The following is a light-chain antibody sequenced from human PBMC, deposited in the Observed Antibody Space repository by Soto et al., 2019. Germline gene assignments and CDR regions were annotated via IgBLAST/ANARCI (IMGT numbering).Light chain of an antibody. CDR3: QQYGNSPIT. J-gene: IGKJ5*01. Sequence: EIVLTQSPATLSLSPGERATLSCRASQSVSSYLACYQQKPGQVPRLLIYGASSRATGIPDRFSGSGSGTDFTLTISRLEPEDFAVYYCQQYGNSPITFGQGTRLEIK. V-gene: IGKV3-20*01. CDR1: QSVSSY. CDR2: GAS.